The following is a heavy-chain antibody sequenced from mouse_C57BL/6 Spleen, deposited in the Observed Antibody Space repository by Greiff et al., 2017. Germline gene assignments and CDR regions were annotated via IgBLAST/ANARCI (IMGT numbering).Heavy chain of an antibody. D-gene: IGHD1-1*01. CDR3: ARNSITTVLFDY. V-gene: IGHV5-17*01. CDR1: GFTFSDYG. Sequence: EVKLMESGGGLVKPGGSLKLSCAASGFTFSDYGMHWVRQAPEKGLEWVAYISSGSSTIYYADTGKGRFTISRDNAKNTLFLQMTSLRSEDTAMYYCARNSITTVLFDYWGQGTTLTVSS. J-gene: IGHJ2*01. CDR2: ISSGSSTI.